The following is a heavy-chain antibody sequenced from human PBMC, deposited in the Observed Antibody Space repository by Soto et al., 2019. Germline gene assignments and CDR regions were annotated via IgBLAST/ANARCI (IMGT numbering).Heavy chain of an antibody. J-gene: IGHJ5*02. V-gene: IGHV1-69*08. CDR3: ARDKWCSSSDP. CDR1: GGTFSSYT. CDR2: IIPILGIA. D-gene: IGHD2-8*01. Sequence: QVQLVQSGAEVKKPGSSVKVSCKASGGTFSSYTISWVRQAPGQGLEWMGRIIPILGIANYAQQFQGRVTITADKSTSTAYMELSSLRSEDTAVYYCARDKWCSSSDPWGQGTLVTVSS.